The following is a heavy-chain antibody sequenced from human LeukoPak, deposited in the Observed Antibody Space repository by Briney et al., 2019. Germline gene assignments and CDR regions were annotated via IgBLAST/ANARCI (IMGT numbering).Heavy chain of an antibody. V-gene: IGHV4-59*01. CDR2: IYYSGST. Sequence: SETLSLTCTVSGGSISSYYWSWIRQPPGKGLEWIGYIYYSGSTNYNPSLKSRVTISVDTSKNHFSLKLSSMTAADTAVYYCARGVVAAPTNFDYWGQGTLVTVSS. D-gene: IGHD2-15*01. J-gene: IGHJ4*02. CDR1: GGSISSYY. CDR3: ARGVVAAPTNFDY.